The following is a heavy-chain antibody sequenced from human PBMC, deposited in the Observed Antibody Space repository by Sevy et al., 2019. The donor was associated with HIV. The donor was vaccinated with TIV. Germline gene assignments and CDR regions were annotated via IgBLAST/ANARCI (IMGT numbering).Heavy chain of an antibody. CDR1: GYTFTSYG. D-gene: IGHD3-9*01. J-gene: IGHJ4*02. Sequence: ASVKVSGKASGYTFTSYGISWVRQVPGQGLEWMGWISAYNGNTNYAQKHQGRVTMTTDTSTSTAYMELRSLRSDDTAVYYCARGVGLTYYDILTGYYPHDYWGQGTLVTVSS. V-gene: IGHV1-18*04. CDR2: ISAYNGNT. CDR3: ARGVGLTYYDILTGYYPHDY.